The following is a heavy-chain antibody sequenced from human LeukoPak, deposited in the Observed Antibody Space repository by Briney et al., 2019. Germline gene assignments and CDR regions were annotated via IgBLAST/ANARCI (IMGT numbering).Heavy chain of an antibody. CDR2: INHSGST. D-gene: IGHD6-6*01. V-gene: IGHV4-34*01. CDR3: ARIWARYSSSRFDY. CDR1: GGSFSGYY. Sequence: SETLSLTCAVYGGSFSGYYWSWIRQPPGKGLEWIGEINHSGSTNYNPSLKSRVTISVDTSKNQLSLKLSSVTAADTAVYYCARIWARYSSSRFDYWGQGTLVTVSS. J-gene: IGHJ4*02.